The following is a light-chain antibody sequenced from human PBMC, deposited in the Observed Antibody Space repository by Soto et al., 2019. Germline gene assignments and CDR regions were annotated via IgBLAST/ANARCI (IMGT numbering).Light chain of an antibody. CDR3: QQYSNWPLT. V-gene: IGKV1-5*01. J-gene: IGKJ4*01. Sequence: DIPMTQSPSTLSASVGHRLTISGRASQSINNWLAWYQKKPGRAPKLLVYDASTSQSGVASRFSGSGSGTEFTLTISSLQSEDFAVYYCQQYSNWPLTFGGGTKVDI. CDR2: DAS. CDR1: QSINNW.